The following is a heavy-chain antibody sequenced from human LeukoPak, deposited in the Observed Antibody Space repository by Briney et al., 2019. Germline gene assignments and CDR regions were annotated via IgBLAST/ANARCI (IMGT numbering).Heavy chain of an antibody. CDR2: ISDDASNK. Sequence: PGGSLRLSCAASVFTLSSYAMHWVRQAPGKGLEDAAVISDDASNKYYVGSVKARFTMSRDKSKNTLYLKMKSPRAEDTAVYYCARDGRHSGYDHASWGQGTLVTVSS. CDR1: VFTLSSYA. D-gene: IGHD5-12*01. J-gene: IGHJ5*02. V-gene: IGHV3-30*04. CDR3: ARDGRHSGYDHAS.